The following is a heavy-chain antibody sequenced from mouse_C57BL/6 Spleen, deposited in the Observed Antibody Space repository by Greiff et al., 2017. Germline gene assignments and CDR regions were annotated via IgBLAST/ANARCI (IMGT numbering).Heavy chain of an antibody. J-gene: IGHJ1*03. Sequence: QVQLQQPGAELVRPGSSVKLSCKASGYTFTSYWMHWVKQRPIQGLEWIGNIDPSDSETHYNQKFKDKATLTVDKSSSTAYMQLSSLTSEDSAVYYCARDYGSSSLWYFDVWGTGTTVTVSS. CDR2: IDPSDSET. CDR1: GYTFTSYW. D-gene: IGHD1-1*01. CDR3: ARDYGSSSLWYFDV. V-gene: IGHV1-52*01.